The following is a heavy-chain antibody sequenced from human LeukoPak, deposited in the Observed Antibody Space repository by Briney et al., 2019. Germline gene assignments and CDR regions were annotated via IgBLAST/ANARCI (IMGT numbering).Heavy chain of an antibody. CDR2: IYHSGST. CDR1: GYSISSGYY. CDR3: ARRSGSFSNWFDP. V-gene: IGHV4-38-2*02. D-gene: IGHD1-26*01. J-gene: IGHJ5*02. Sequence: SETLSLTCTVSGYSISSGYYWGWIRQPPGKGLEWIGSIYHSGSTYYNPCLKSRVTISVDTSKNQVSLKLSSVTAADTAVYYCARRSGSFSNWFDPWGQGTLVTVSS.